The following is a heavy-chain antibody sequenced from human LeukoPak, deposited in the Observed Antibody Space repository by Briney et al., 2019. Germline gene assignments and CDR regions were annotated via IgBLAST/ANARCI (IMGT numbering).Heavy chain of an antibody. CDR2: INPNSGGT. CDR3: ARETYYNAFDI. V-gene: IGHV1-2*06. CDR1: GYTFTGYY. D-gene: IGHD3-22*01. Sequence: ASVKVSCKASGYTFTGYYMHWVRQAPGQGLEWMGRINPNSGGTNYAQKFQGRVTMTRDTPISTAYMELSRLRSDDTAVYYCARETYYNAFDIWGQGTMVTVSS. J-gene: IGHJ3*02.